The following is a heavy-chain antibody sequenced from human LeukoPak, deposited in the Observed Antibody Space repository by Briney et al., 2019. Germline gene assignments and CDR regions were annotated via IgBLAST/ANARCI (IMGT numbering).Heavy chain of an antibody. D-gene: IGHD3-22*01. Sequence: ASVKVSCKASGGTFSSYAINWVRQAPGQGLEWMGGIIPIFGTANYAQKFQGRVTITADESTSTAYMELSSLRSEDTAVYYCARGAYYYDSSGYLYYYYGMDVWGQGTTVTVSS. J-gene: IGHJ6*02. CDR2: IIPIFGTA. V-gene: IGHV1-69*13. CDR3: ARGAYYYDSSGYLYYYYGMDV. CDR1: GGTFSSYA.